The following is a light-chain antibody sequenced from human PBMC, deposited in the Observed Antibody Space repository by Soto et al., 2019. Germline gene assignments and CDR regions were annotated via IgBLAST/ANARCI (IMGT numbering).Light chain of an antibody. CDR1: SGHSSYA. J-gene: IGLJ2*01. CDR3: QTWDSGILV. CDR2: LNSDGSH. V-gene: IGLV4-69*01. Sequence: QSVLTQSPSASASLGASVNLTCTLSSGHSSYAIAWHQQQPEKGPRYLMKLNSDGSHSMGDGTPDRFSCSSSGAERHLTISSLQSEDEGYYYCQTWDSGILVFGGGTKVTVL.